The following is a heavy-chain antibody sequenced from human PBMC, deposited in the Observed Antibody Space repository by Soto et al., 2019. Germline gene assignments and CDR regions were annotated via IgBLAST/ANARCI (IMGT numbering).Heavy chain of an antibody. CDR3: SRVRNWNYLRFHYYIDV. D-gene: IGHD1-7*01. CDR1: GYTFTSYD. V-gene: IGHV1-8*01. J-gene: IGHJ6*03. Sequence: QVQLVQSGAEVKKPGASVKVSCKASGYTFTSYDINWVRQATGQGLEWMGWTNPNSGNTGYAQKLQGKVTMTRNTSISTAYMELSSLRSEDTAVYYCSRVRNWNYLRFHYYIDVWCKGTTVTVSS. CDR2: TNPNSGNT.